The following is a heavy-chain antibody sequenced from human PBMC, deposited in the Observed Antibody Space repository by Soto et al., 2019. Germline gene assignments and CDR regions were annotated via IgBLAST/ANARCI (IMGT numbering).Heavy chain of an antibody. CDR2: INAGNGNT. V-gene: IGHV1-3*01. Sequence: ASVKVSCKASGYTFTGYYMHWVRQAPGQRLEWMGWINAGNGNTKYSQKFQGRVTMTADKSTNTAYMELRSLRSEDTAMYYCATSYGSGYRAFDYWGQGALVTVS. CDR1: GYTFTGYY. D-gene: IGHD3-10*01. J-gene: IGHJ4*02. CDR3: ATSYGSGYRAFDY.